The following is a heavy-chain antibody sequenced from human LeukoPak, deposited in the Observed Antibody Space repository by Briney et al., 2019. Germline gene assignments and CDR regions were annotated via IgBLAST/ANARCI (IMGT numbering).Heavy chain of an antibody. CDR1: GFTFSTYG. V-gene: IGHV3-30*02. CDR3: SRDSARRDGYNFDY. Sequence: PGGSLRLSCAASGFTFSTYGMHWVRQAPGKGLEWVAFIRYDGSNKYYADSVKGRFTISRDNSKNTLYLQMNSLRAEDTAVYYCSRDSARRDGYNFDYWGQGTLVTFSS. J-gene: IGHJ4*02. CDR2: IRYDGSNK. D-gene: IGHD5-24*01.